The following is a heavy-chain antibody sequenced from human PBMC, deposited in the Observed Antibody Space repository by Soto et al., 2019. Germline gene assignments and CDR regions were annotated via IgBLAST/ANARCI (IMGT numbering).Heavy chain of an antibody. V-gene: IGHV4-4*02. Sequence: QVQLQESGPGLVKPSGTLSLTCAVSGGSISSNNWWSWVRQPPGKGLEWIGEIYQSGSTNYNPYLKSRVTISADKSMNQVSLRLSSLIAADTAVHYCARHCDYAKDVWGQGTTVTVSS. CDR2: IYQSGST. J-gene: IGHJ6*02. CDR3: ARHCDYAKDV. D-gene: IGHD2-21*02. CDR1: GGSISSNNW.